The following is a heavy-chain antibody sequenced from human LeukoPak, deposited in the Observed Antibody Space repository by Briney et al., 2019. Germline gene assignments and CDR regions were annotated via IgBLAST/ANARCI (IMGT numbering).Heavy chain of an antibody. CDR3: ARVISSSNWRDY. CDR2: IKQDGSEK. D-gene: IGHD6-13*01. CDR1: GFTLSSNW. V-gene: IGHV3-7*01. Sequence: GGSLRLSCAASGFTLSSNWMSWVGQAPGKGREWVANIKQDGSEKYYVDSVKGRFTISRDNAKNSLYLQMNSLRAEDTAVYYCARVISSSNWRDYWGQGTLVTVSS. J-gene: IGHJ4*02.